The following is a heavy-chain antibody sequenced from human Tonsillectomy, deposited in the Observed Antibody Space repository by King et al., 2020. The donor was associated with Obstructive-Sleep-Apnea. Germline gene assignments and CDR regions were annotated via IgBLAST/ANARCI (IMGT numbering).Heavy chain of an antibody. J-gene: IGHJ4*02. Sequence: VQLVESGGGVVQPGRSLRLSCVASGFTFRDYGMHWVRQAPGKGLELLAMILYDGSNKDYADSVKGRYTISRDKSKNTLYLQMNSLRVEDTALYFCVGYYFDYWGQGTLVTVSS. CDR2: ILYDGSNK. CDR3: VGYYFDY. D-gene: IGHD6-25*01. CDR1: GFTFRDYG. V-gene: IGHV3-33*01.